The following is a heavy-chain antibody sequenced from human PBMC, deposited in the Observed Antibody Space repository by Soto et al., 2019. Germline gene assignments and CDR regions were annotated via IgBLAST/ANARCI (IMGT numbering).Heavy chain of an antibody. D-gene: IGHD1-1*01. J-gene: IGHJ3*02. V-gene: IGHV4-34*01. CDR1: GGFVTSGSYY. CDR3: ARVERGTATTVVDAFDI. Sequence: QVQLQQWGAGLLKPSETLSLTCAVYGGFVTSGSYYWSWIRQPPGKGLEWIGEMSHSGGTHFNPSHKSRVTISVDTSKNQFTLKMSSVTAADTALYNCARVERGTATTVVDAFDIWGPGTMVTVSS. CDR2: MSHSGGT.